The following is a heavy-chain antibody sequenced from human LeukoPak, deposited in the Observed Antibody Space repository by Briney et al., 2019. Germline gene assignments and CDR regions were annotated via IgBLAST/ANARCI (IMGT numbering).Heavy chain of an antibody. CDR3: ARGPLGYCSSSTCHAPDY. J-gene: IGHJ4*02. V-gene: IGHV4-34*01. D-gene: IGHD2-2*01. CDR1: DESFSGFY. Sequence: PSETLSLTCAVYDESFSGFYWSWIRQPPGKGLEWIGEVNHSGSTNYNPSLKSRVTMSVDTSKNQFSLRLSSVTAADTAVYYCARGPLGYCSSSTCHAPDYWGQGTLVTVSS. CDR2: VNHSGST.